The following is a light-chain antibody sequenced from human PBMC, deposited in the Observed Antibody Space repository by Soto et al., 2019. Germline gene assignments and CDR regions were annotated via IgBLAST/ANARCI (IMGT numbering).Light chain of an antibody. V-gene: IGKV4-1*01. CDR3: HQYYNPPYT. CDR2: WAS. Sequence: DIVMTQSPDSLAVSLGERATINCKSSQSVLYSSTNKNYLAWYQHKPGQPPKLLIYWASTRESGVPDRFSGSGSGTDFTLTISSLQAEDVAVYYCHQYYNPPYTFSQGTKLEIK. J-gene: IGKJ2*01. CDR1: QSVLYSSTNKNY.